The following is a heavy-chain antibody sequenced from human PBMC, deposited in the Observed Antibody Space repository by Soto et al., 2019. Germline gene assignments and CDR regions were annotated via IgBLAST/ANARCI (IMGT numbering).Heavy chain of an antibody. CDR3: ARDLVSSGWQGLGYFDY. J-gene: IGHJ4*02. CDR1: GGTFSSYA. CDR2: IIPIFGTA. Sequence: SVKVSCKASGGTFSSYAISWVRQAPGQGLEWMGGIIPIFGTANYAQKFQGRVTITADESTSTAYMELSSLRSEDTAVYYCARDLVSSGWQGLGYFDYWGQGILVTVSS. V-gene: IGHV1-69*13. D-gene: IGHD6-19*01.